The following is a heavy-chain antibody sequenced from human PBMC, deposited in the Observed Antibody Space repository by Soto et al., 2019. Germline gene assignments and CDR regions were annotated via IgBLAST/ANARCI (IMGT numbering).Heavy chain of an antibody. CDR3: VRDHAQVVVGTGFDC. CDR1: GGSVNNYY. D-gene: IGHD2-15*01. Sequence: QVQLQESGPGLVKPSETLSLICTVSGGSVNNYYWGWVRQPAGKGLEWIGRIFADGSTTYNPSLMGRVTLSVDTSRNQLSLELTSMPAADTAVYYCVRDHAQVVVGTGFDCWVQGAPVTVSS. CDR2: IFADGST. V-gene: IGHV4-4*07. J-gene: IGHJ4*02.